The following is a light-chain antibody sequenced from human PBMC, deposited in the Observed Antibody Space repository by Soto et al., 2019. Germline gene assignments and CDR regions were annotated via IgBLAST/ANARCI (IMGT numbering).Light chain of an antibody. CDR1: QGIRND. Sequence: IQMTQYPSSLSAYVGDRVSVICRASQGIRNDLAWFQQKPGKAPKRLIYAASNSQSGVPSRFSGSGSGTEFTLTISSLQPEDFATYYCQQYNSYPCTFGQGTKVDIK. CDR3: QQYNSYPCT. J-gene: IGKJ1*01. CDR2: AAS. V-gene: IGKV1-17*01.